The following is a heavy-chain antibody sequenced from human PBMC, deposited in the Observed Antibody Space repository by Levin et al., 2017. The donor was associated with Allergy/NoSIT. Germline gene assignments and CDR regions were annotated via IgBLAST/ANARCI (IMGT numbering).Heavy chain of an antibody. CDR2: IYSGGST. CDR1: GFTVSSNY. J-gene: IGHJ5*02. D-gene: IGHD6-13*01. CDR3: ARERLAAAGNRGWFDP. Sequence: PGGSLRLSCAASGFTVSSNYMSWVRQAPGKGLEWVSVIYSGGSTYYADSVKGRFTISRDNSKNTLYLQMNSLRAEDTAVYYCARERLAAAGNRGWFDPWGQGTLVTVSS. V-gene: IGHV3-53*01.